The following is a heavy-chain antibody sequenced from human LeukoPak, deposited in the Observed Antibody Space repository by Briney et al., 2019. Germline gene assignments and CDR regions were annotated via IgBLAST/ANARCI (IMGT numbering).Heavy chain of an antibody. J-gene: IGHJ6*03. CDR1: GVSISSSNSY. V-gene: IGHV4-39*01. D-gene: IGHD3-22*01. Sequence: SETLSLTCTVSGVSISSSNSYWGWIRQPPGKGLEWIGSIYYSGNTYYNASLKSRVTISIDKSRNQFSLRLSSVTAADTAVYYCARQEGPYYYDTSGYLYMDVWGRGTTVTISS. CDR2: IYYSGNT. CDR3: ARQEGPYYYDTSGYLYMDV.